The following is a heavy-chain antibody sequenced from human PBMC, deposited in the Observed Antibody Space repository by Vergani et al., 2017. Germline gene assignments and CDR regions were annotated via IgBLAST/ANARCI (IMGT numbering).Heavy chain of an antibody. CDR2: SIPIFGTA. J-gene: IGHJ4*02. D-gene: IGHD2-15*01. V-gene: IGHV1-69*18. CDR1: GGTFSSYA. CDR3: ARSPLNCSGGSCYPTKYYFDC. Sequence: QVQLVQSGAEVKKPGSSVKVSCKASGGTFSSYAISWVRQAPGQGLEWMGRSIPIFGTANYAQKFQGRVTITADESTSTAYMELSSLRSEDTAVYYCARSPLNCSGGSCYPTKYYFDCWGQGTLVTVSS.